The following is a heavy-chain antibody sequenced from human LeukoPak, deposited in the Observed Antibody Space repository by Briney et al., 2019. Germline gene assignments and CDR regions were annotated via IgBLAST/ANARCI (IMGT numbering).Heavy chain of an antibody. V-gene: IGHV3-30-3*01. D-gene: IGHD2-2*01. J-gene: IGHJ6*02. Sequence: GGSLRLSCAASGFTFSSYALRWVRQAPGKGLEWVALVSYDDSYKYYPDSVKGRFTISRDNSKKTVDLQMNSLRVEDTAIFYCAKIVVPAAYYFYGMDVWGQGTTVTVSS. CDR3: AKIVVPAAYYFYGMDV. CDR2: VSYDDSYK. CDR1: GFTFSSYA.